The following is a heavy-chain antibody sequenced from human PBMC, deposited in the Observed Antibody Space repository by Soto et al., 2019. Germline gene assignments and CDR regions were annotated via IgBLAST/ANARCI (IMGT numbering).Heavy chain of an antibody. CDR2: INAGNGNT. CDR1: GFGFTRYG. D-gene: IGHD2-21*02. V-gene: IGHV1-3*01. J-gene: IGHJ6*02. Sequence: GASVKVSCKASGFGFTRYGIGWARHAPGQRLEWMGWINAGNGNTKYSQKFQGRVTITRDTSASTAYMELSSLRSEDTAVYYCASEYXGGDCYSAARYGMDVWGQGTTVTVSS. CDR3: ASEYXGGDCYSAARYGMDV.